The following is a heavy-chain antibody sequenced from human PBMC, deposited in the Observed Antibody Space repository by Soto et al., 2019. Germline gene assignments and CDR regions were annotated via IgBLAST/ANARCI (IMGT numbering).Heavy chain of an antibody. CDR3: VRDQGDHVIHFDH. Sequence: HPGGSLRLSCASSGFTLSMSAVNWVRQAPGKGLEWVSYISDSGDRTYYADSVKGRFTISRDNSKNTLYLQMNSLRAEDTAVYYCVRDQGDHVIHFDHWGQGALVTVSS. CDR2: ISDSGDRT. J-gene: IGHJ4*02. CDR1: GFTLSMSA. D-gene: IGHD3-16*01. V-gene: IGHV3-23*01.